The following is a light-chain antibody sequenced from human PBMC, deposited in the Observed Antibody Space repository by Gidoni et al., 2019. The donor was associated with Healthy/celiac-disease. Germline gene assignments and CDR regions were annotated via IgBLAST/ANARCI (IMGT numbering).Light chain of an antibody. Sequence: HSALTQPASVSGSPGQSITISCTGTSSVVGSYNLVSCYQQHPSKAPKLMLYEGSKRPSGVTNRFSGCKSGNTASLTITGLQAEDEADYYCCSYAGSSTLVFGGGTKLTVL. V-gene: IGLV2-23*01. CDR2: EGS. J-gene: IGLJ2*01. CDR3: CSYAGSSTLV. CDR1: SSVVGSYNL.